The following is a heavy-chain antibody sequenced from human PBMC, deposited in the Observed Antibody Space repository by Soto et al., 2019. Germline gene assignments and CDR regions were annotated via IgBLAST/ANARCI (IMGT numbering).Heavy chain of an antibody. D-gene: IGHD5-18*01. CDR3: ARIGGRYSYAHFDY. J-gene: IGHJ4*02. CDR2: INHSGST. V-gene: IGHV4-34*01. CDR1: GGSFSGYY. Sequence: SETLSLTCAVYGGSFSGYYWSWIRQPPGKGLEWIGEINHSGSTNYNPSLKSRVTISVDTSKNQFSLKLSSVTAADTAVYYCARIGGRYSYAHFDYWGQGTRVTVSS.